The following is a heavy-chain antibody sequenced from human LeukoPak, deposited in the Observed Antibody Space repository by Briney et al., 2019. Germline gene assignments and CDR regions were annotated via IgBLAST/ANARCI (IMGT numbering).Heavy chain of an antibody. CDR3: ARHTARLGAWDWFDP. Sequence: PSETLSLTCAVSGYSISSGYYWGWIRQPPGKGLEWIGSIYHSGSTYYNPSLKSRVTISVDTSKNQFSLKLSSVTDADTAVYYCARHTARLGAWDWFDPWGQGTLVTVSS. CDR1: GYSISSGYY. V-gene: IGHV4-38-2*01. D-gene: IGHD3-9*01. CDR2: IYHSGST. J-gene: IGHJ5*02.